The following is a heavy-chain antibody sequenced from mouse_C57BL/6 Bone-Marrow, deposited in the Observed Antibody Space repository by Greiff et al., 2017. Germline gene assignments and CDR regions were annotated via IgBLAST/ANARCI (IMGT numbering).Heavy chain of an antibody. CDR2: IDPSDSYT. Sequence: VQLQQPGAELVMPGASVKLSCKASGYTFTSYWMHWVKQRPGQGLEWIGEIDPSDSYTNYNQKFKGKFTLTVDKTSSTAYMQLSSLTSEDSAVYYCAKGVYYGSSWYFDVWGTGTTVTVSS. CDR3: AKGVYYGSSWYFDV. J-gene: IGHJ1*03. CDR1: GYTFTSYW. V-gene: IGHV1-69*01. D-gene: IGHD1-1*01.